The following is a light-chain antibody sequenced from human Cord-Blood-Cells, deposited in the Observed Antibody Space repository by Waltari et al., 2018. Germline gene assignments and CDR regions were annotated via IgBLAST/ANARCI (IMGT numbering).Light chain of an antibody. V-gene: IGKV1-39*01. J-gene: IGKJ1*01. Sequence: DIQMTQSPSSLSASVGDRVTITCRASQSISSYLNWYQQKPGKAPKLLSYAASSLQSGVPSRFSGSGSGTDFTLTISSLQPEDCATYYCQQSYSTPPTCGQGTKVEIK. CDR1: QSISSY. CDR3: QQSYSTPPT. CDR2: AAS.